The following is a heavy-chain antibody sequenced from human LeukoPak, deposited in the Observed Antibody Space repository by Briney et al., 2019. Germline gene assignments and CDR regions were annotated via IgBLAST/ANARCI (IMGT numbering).Heavy chain of an antibody. D-gene: IGHD3-22*01. J-gene: IGHJ3*02. CDR1: GGSMSSNTYY. Sequence: SETLSLTCTVSGGSMSSNTYYWAWIRQPPGKGLECIGSIYYGGSTYYNPSLKSRVIISVDTSKNQFSLKLSSVTAADTAVYYCARAYYYASSAFDIWGQGTMVTVSS. V-gene: IGHV4-39*01. CDR3: ARAYYYASSAFDI. CDR2: IYYGGST.